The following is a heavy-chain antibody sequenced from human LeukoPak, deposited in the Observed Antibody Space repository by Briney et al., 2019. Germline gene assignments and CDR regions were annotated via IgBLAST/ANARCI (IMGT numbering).Heavy chain of an antibody. CDR1: GFTFSDYY. J-gene: IGHJ4*02. D-gene: IGHD2-21*02. CDR2: ISSRGTII. Sequence: GGSLRLSCAASGFTFSDYYMNWIRQAPGKGLEWVSYISSRGTIIHYADSVKGRFTISRDNAKNSQYLQMNSLRVEDTALYYCARAQTYGDSRLLLDYWGQGTLVTVSS. V-gene: IGHV3-11*01. CDR3: ARAQTYGDSRLLLDY.